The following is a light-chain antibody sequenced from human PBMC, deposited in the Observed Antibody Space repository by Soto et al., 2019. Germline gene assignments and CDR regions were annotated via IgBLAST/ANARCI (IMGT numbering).Light chain of an antibody. CDR3: SSYTSSSTLV. V-gene: IGLV2-14*01. CDR2: DVN. Sequence: QSVLTQPASVSGSPGQSITISCTGTSSDVGGYNFVSWYQQHPGKAPKLMIYDVNTRPSGVSNRFSGSKSSNTASLTISGLQAKDEADYYCSSYTSSSTLVFGTGTKVTVL. J-gene: IGLJ1*01. CDR1: SSDVGGYNF.